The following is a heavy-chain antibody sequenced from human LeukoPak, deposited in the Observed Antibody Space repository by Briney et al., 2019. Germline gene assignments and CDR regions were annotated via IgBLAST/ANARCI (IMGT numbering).Heavy chain of an antibody. CDR2: IYPGDSDT. CDR3: ARQKVTVVRGVIITEYFDY. V-gene: IGHV5-51*01. Sequence: GESLQISFKGSGYSFTSYWIGWVRPMPGKGLGWMGIIYPGDSDTRYSPSFQGQVTTSADKSINTAYLQWSSLKASDTAMYYCARQKVTVVRGVIITEYFDYWGQGTLVTVSS. J-gene: IGHJ4*02. D-gene: IGHD3-10*01. CDR1: GYSFTSYW.